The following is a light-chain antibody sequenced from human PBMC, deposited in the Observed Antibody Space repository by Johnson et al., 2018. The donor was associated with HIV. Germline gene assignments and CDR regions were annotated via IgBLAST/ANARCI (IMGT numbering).Light chain of an antibody. CDR3: AAWDSSLSAHYV. Sequence: QSVLTQPPSVSAAPGQKVTISCSGSNSNIGSNYVSWYQQLPGTVPKLLIYDNNKRPSGIPDRFSGSKSGTSATLAITGLHIWAQADYYCAAWDSSLSAHYVFGAGTKITVL. V-gene: IGLV1-51*01. CDR2: DNN. J-gene: IGLJ1*01. CDR1: NSNIGSNY.